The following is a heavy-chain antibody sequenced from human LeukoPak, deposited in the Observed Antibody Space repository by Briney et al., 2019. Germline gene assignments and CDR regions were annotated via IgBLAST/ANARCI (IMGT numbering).Heavy chain of an antibody. CDR1: GYTFTSYG. V-gene: IGHV1-18*01. J-gene: IGHJ3*02. Sequence: ASVKVSCKASGYTFTSYGISWVRQAPGQGLEWMGWISAYNGNTNYAQKLQGRVTMTTDTSTSTAYMELRSLRSDDTAVYYCASGSSGWYPFNAFDIWGQGTMVTVSS. CDR3: ASGSSGWYPFNAFDI. D-gene: IGHD6-19*01. CDR2: ISAYNGNT.